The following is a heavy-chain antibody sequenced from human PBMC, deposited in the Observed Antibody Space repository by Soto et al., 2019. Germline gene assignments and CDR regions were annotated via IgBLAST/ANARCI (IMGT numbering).Heavy chain of an antibody. D-gene: IGHD1-26*01. V-gene: IGHV3-23*01. Sequence: GGSLRLSCAASGFTFTTHAMSWVRQSPGKGLEWVSDISCSGGSTYYADSVNGLFTISRDNSKNSLYLQMNSLRAEDTAVYYCAKLGALLRSPFDYWGQGTLVTVSS. J-gene: IGHJ4*02. CDR2: ISCSGGST. CDR3: AKLGALLRSPFDY. CDR1: GFTFTTHA.